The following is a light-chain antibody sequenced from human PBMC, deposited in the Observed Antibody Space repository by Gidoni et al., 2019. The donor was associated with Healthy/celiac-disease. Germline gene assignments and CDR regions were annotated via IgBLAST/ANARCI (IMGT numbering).Light chain of an antibody. CDR3: QQYGSSPQGT. V-gene: IGKV3-20*01. Sequence: EIVLTQSPATLSLSPGERATLSCRASQSVSSSYLAWYQQKPGQAPRLLIYGASSRATGIPDRFSGSGSGTDFTLTISRLEPEDFAVYYCQQYGSSPQGTFGQGTKLEIK. CDR2: GAS. J-gene: IGKJ2*02. CDR1: QSVSSSY.